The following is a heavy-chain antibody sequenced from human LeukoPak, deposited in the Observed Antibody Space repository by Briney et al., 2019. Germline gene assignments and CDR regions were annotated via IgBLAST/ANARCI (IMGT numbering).Heavy chain of an antibody. J-gene: IGHJ5*02. CDR3: ARVFYDFWSGYYTNTLNNWFDP. CDR1: GYSISSGYY. D-gene: IGHD3-3*01. CDR2: IYHSGST. V-gene: IGHV4-38-2*02. Sequence: KTSETLSLTCTVSGYSISSGYYWGWIRQPPGKGLEWIGSIYHSGSTYYNPSLKSRVTISVDTSKNQFSLKLSSVTAADTAVYYCARVFYDFWSGYYTNTLNNWFDPWGQGTLVTVSS.